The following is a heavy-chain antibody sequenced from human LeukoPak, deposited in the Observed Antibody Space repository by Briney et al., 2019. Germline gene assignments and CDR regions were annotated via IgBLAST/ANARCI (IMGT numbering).Heavy chain of an antibody. V-gene: IGHV3-30-3*01. CDR1: GFTFSSYA. J-gene: IGHJ4*02. D-gene: IGHD3-10*01. CDR3: ARDLEVRGVIEGRFDY. CDR2: ISYDGSNK. Sequence: GGSLRLSCAASGFTFSSYAMHWVRQAPGKGLEWVAVISYDGSNKYYADSVKGRLTISRDNSKNTLSLQMNSLRAEDTAVYYRARDLEVRGVIEGRFDYWGQGTLVTVSS.